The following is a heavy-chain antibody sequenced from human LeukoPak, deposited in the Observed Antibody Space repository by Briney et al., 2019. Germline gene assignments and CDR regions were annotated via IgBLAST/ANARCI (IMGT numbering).Heavy chain of an antibody. Sequence: SETLSLTCTVSGGSISSSSYYWGWIRQPPGKGLEWIGSIYYSGSTYYNPSLKSRVTISVDTSKNQFSLKLSSVTAADTAVYYCARGPYYYDSSGYLDWFDPWGQGTLVTVSS. J-gene: IGHJ5*02. CDR3: ARGPYYYDSSGYLDWFDP. CDR2: IYYSGST. CDR1: GGSISSSSYY. V-gene: IGHV4-39*01. D-gene: IGHD3-22*01.